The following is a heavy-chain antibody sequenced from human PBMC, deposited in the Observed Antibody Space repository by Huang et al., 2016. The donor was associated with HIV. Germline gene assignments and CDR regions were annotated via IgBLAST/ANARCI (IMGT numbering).Heavy chain of an antibody. Sequence: QVELVQSGAEVKRPGASVRVSCKAAGYIFIKYGINWVRQAPGQGLEWMGWISAYNSNTNYAEKFQGRVTLARETSAKTAYMELRDVTSADTAVYYCARDHWYPLQNWFDLWGQGTLVTVSS. J-gene: IGHJ5*01. CDR2: ISAYNSNT. CDR3: ARDHWYPLQNWFDL. CDR1: GYIFIKYG. V-gene: IGHV1-18*01. D-gene: IGHD1-1*01.